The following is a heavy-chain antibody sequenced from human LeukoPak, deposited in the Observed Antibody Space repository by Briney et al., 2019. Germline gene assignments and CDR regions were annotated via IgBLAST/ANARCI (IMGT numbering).Heavy chain of an antibody. D-gene: IGHD5-24*01. CDR2: IYYSGST. CDR1: GGSISSGGYN. Sequence: PSETLSLTCTVSGGSISSGGYNWNWIRQHPGRGLEYIGYIYYSGSTYYNPSLKSRVTISVDTSKKQFSLKLSSVTAADTAVYYCARPRRDGYTSPFDYWGQGTLVTVSS. J-gene: IGHJ4*02. V-gene: IGHV4-31*03. CDR3: ARPRRDGYTSPFDY.